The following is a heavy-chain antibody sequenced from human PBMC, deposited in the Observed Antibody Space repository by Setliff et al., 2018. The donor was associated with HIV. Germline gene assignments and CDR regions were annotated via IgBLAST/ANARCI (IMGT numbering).Heavy chain of an antibody. CDR1: NYTLINYG. CDR2: LIPALGEP. CDR3: GRGTLYGVSDY. J-gene: IGHJ4*02. V-gene: IGHV1-69*11. D-gene: IGHD3-3*01. Sequence: GASVKVSCKASNYTLINYGVSWVRQAPGQGLEWMGSLIPALGEPHYAQSVQGRAAITADDSTHTAYLELVNLRSDDTATFYCGRGTLYGVSDYWGPGTLVTVSS.